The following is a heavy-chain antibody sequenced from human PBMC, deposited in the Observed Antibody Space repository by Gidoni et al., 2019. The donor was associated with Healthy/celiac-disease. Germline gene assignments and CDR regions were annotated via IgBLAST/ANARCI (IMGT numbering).Heavy chain of an antibody. Sequence: QVQLVESGGGVVQPGRSLRISCQASGFTFSSYGMHWVRQAPGKGLEWVAVISYDGSNKYYADSVKGRFTISRDNSKNTLYLQMNSLRAEDTAVYYCAKDQGSGWFPYFDYWGQGTLVTVSS. D-gene: IGHD6-19*01. CDR1: GFTFSSYG. CDR3: AKDQGSGWFPYFDY. V-gene: IGHV3-30*18. J-gene: IGHJ4*02. CDR2: ISYDGSNK.